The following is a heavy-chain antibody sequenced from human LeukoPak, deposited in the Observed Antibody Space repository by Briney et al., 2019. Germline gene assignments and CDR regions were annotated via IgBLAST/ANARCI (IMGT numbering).Heavy chain of an antibody. J-gene: IGHJ4*02. CDR2: IYHSGNT. CDR3: AGLDLNVLLFYY. CDR1: GGSISSYY. D-gene: IGHD3-10*01. V-gene: IGHV4-59*08. Sequence: SETLSLICTVSGGSISSYYWSWIRQPPGKGLEWIGYIYHSGNTNYNPSLKSRVTISVDTSENQFSLKLSSVTAADTAVYYCAGLDLNVLLFYYWGQGTLVTVSS.